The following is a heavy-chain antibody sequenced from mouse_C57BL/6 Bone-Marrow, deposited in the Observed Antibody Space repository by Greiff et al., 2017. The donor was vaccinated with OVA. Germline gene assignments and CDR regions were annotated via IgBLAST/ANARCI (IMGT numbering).Heavy chain of an antibody. CDR2: IYPGSGRT. V-gene: IGHV1-55*01. D-gene: IGHD1-1*01. CDR3: ARSVITTVEGDFAMDD. CDR1: GYTFTSYW. Sequence: QVQLQQPGAELVKPGASVKMSCKASGYTFTSYWITWVKQRPGQGLEWIGDIYPGSGRTNYNEKFKSKATLTVDTSSSTAYMQLSSLTSEDSAVYYCARSVITTVEGDFAMDDWGQGTSVTVSS. J-gene: IGHJ4*01.